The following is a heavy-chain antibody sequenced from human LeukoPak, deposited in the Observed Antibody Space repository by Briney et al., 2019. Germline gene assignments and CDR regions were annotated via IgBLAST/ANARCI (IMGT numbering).Heavy chain of an antibody. CDR2: INHSGST. Sequence: TSETLSLTCAVYVGSFSGYYWSWIRQPPGKGLEWVGEINHSGSTNYNPSLKSRVTISVDTSKNQCSLKLSSVPAADTAVYYCATLRYSGYSLDYWGQGTLVTVSS. D-gene: IGHD5-12*01. J-gene: IGHJ4*02. CDR1: VGSFSGYY. V-gene: IGHV4-34*01. CDR3: ATLRYSGYSLDY.